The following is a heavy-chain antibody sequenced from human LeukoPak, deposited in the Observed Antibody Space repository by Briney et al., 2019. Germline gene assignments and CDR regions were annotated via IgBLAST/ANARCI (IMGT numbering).Heavy chain of an antibody. V-gene: IGHV3-21*01. Sequence: GGSLRLSCAASGFSFSSYSMSWVRQAPGKGLEWVSFISRSSSDIYHADSVKGRFTISRDNAKNSLYLQMNSLRAEDTAVYYCARDLPAAVDWGQGTLVTVSS. CDR2: ISRSSSDI. J-gene: IGHJ4*02. D-gene: IGHD2-2*01. CDR1: GFSFSSYS. CDR3: ARDLPAAVD.